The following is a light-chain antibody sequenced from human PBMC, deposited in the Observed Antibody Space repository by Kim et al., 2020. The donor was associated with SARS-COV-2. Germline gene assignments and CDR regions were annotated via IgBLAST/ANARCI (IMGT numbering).Light chain of an antibody. J-gene: IGLJ1*01. V-gene: IGLV1-44*01. CDR1: TPNIGSNT. CDR3: ATWDNSLRAYV. Sequence: QSVLTQPPSTSGTPGQRVTISCSGSTPNIGSNTVNWYQHLPGTAPKFLIYSNNQRPSGVPDRFSASKSGTSASLAISGLQSEDEGDYYCATWDNSLRAYVFGPGTKVTVL. CDR2: SNN.